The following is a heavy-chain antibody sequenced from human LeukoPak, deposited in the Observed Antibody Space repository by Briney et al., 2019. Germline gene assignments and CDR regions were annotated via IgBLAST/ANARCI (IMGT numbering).Heavy chain of an antibody. D-gene: IGHD2-15*01. CDR3: ASQRRTYCSGGSCYSNYMDV. CDR2: ISYRGRT. J-gene: IGHJ6*03. CDR1: DGSMRSDSYY. Sequence: KSSETLSLTCAVSDGSMRSDSYYWGWTRQSPGKALEWIGSISYRGRTLYSPSLKSRVTISIDTSKNQFSLKLSSVTAADTAVYYCASQRRTYCSGGSCYSNYMDVWGKGTTVTVSS. V-gene: IGHV4-39*07.